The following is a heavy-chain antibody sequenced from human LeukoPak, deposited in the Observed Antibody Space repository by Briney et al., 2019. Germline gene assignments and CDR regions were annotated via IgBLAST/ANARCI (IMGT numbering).Heavy chain of an antibody. J-gene: IGHJ6*03. CDR2: IYTSGST. V-gene: IGHV4-4*07. Sequence: PSETLSLTCTVSGGSISSYYWSWIRQPAGKGLEWIGRIYTSGSTNYNPSLKSRVTISVDTSKNQFSLKLSSVTAADTAVYYCARGQWELNYYYYYMDVWGKGTTVTVSS. CDR1: GGSISSYY. CDR3: ARGQWELNYYYYYMDV. D-gene: IGHD1-26*01.